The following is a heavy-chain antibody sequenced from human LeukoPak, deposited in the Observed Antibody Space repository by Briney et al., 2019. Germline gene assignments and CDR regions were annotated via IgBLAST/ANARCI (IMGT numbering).Heavy chain of an antibody. CDR1: GFTFDDYA. D-gene: IGHD3-3*01. J-gene: IGHJ6*02. CDR3: TSWYYDFWSGYYSDYYYYGMDV. CDR2: IRSKANSYAT. V-gene: IGHV3-73*01. Sequence: GGSLRLSCAASGFTFDDYAMHWVRQAPGKGLEWVGRIRSKANSYATAYAASVKGRFTISRDDSKNTAYLQMNSLKTEDTAVYYCTSWYYDFWSGYYSDYYYYGMDVWGQGTTVTVSS.